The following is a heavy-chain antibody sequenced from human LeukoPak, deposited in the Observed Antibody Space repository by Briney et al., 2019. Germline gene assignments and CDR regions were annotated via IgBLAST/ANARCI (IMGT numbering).Heavy chain of an antibody. J-gene: IGHJ4*02. CDR2: IYHSGST. V-gene: IGHV4-4*02. CDR3: AREMSTVVTPGYVDY. D-gene: IGHD4-23*01. CDR1: GGSISSSNW. Sequence: PSETLSLTCAVSGGSISSSNWWSWVRQPPGKGLEWIGEIYHSGSTNYNPSLKSRVTISVDKSKNQFSLKLSSVTAADTAVYYCAREMSTVVTPGYVDYWGQGTLVTVSS.